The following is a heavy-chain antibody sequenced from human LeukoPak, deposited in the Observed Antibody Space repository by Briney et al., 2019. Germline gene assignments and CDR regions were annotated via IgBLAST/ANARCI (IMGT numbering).Heavy chain of an antibody. J-gene: IGHJ6*03. CDR3: ASRDNYYYYMDV. Sequence: GGPLRLSCAASGFTFSSYEMNWVRQAPGKGLEWVSYISSSGSTIYYADSVKGRFTISRDNAKNSLYLQMNSLRAEDTAVYYCASRDNYYYYMDVWGKGTTVTVSS. V-gene: IGHV3-48*03. CDR1: GFTFSSYE. CDR2: ISSSGSTI.